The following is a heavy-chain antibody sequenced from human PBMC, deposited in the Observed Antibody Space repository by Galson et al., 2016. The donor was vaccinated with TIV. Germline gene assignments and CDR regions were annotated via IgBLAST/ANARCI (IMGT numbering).Heavy chain of an antibody. CDR3: VRDRRHCGDNCYLYYYYGMDV. Sequence: SLRLSCAASDFTVSSNYMSWVRQAPGRGLEWVSIISSGGTTHYADSVRGRFTISRDNSKNTMFLQMNSLRVEDTAVYYRVRDRRHCGDNCYLYYYYGMDVWGQGTLLIVSS. J-gene: IGHJ6*02. V-gene: IGHV3-53*05. CDR1: DFTVSSNY. CDR2: ISSGGTT. D-gene: IGHD2-21*02.